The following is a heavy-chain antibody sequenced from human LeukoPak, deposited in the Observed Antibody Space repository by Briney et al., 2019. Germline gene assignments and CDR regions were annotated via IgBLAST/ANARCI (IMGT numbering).Heavy chain of an antibody. Sequence: SETLSLTCTVSGGSISSYYWSWIRQPPGKGLEWIGYIYYSGSTNYNPSLKSRVTISVDTSKNQFSLQLNSVTPEDTAVYYCARARYSSSWYFDYWGQGTLVTVSS. CDR1: GGSISSYY. CDR2: IYYSGST. CDR3: ARARYSSSWYFDY. V-gene: IGHV4-59*12. J-gene: IGHJ4*02. D-gene: IGHD6-13*01.